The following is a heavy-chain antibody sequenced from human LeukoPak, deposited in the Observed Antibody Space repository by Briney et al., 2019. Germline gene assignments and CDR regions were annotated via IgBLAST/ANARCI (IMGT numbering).Heavy chain of an antibody. V-gene: IGHV4-34*01. J-gene: IGHJ4*02. Sequence: PSETLSLTCAVYGGSFSGYYWSWIRQPPGKGLEWIGEINHSGSTNYNPSLKSRVTISVDTSKNQFSLKLSSVTAADTAVYYCARHSTFFGVVIIKGRVRGPFDYWGQGTLVTVSS. CDR2: INHSGST. D-gene: IGHD3-3*01. CDR3: ARHSTFFGVVIIKGRVRGPFDY. CDR1: GGSFSGYY.